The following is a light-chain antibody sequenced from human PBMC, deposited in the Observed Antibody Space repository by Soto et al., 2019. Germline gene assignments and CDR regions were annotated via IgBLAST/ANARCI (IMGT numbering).Light chain of an antibody. Sequence: QSVLTQPPSVSAAPGQKVTISCSGSSSNIGDNYVSWYQQLPGTAPKLLIYDNSNRPSDIPDRFSGSKSGTSATLGITGLQTGDEADYYCGTWDSSLSAVVFGGGTKVTVL. V-gene: IGLV1-51*01. CDR3: GTWDSSLSAVV. J-gene: IGLJ2*01. CDR2: DNS. CDR1: SSNIGDNY.